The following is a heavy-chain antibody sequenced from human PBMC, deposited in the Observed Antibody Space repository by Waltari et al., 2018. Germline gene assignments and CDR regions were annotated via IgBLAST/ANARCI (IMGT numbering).Heavy chain of an antibody. J-gene: IGHJ6*03. D-gene: IGHD3-22*01. CDR3: ARTDGRFSVGSGFYFYMDV. CDR2: LVVGTP. V-gene: IGHV1-69*10. CDR1: GTSFISFG. Sequence: QVQLGQSGAEVRKPGSSVKVSCKASGTSFISFGISWVRQAPGQGLEWMGVLVVGTPIYAQKFQGRVTLTADKSTSTAYLELGSLRSEDTAVYYCARTDGRFSVGSGFYFYMDVWGKGTTVTVSS.